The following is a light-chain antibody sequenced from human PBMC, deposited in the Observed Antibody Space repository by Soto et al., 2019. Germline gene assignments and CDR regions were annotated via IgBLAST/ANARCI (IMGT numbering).Light chain of an antibody. J-gene: IGKJ2*01. CDR1: QSLLHSNGYNY. Sequence: DIVMTQSPLSLPVTPGEPASISCRSSQSLLHSNGYNYLDWYLQKPGQSPQLLIYLGSNRASGVPDRFSGSVSGTDFTLKISRVEAEDVGVYYCMQALQTIFGQGTKLEIK. CDR2: LGS. V-gene: IGKV2-28*01. CDR3: MQALQTI.